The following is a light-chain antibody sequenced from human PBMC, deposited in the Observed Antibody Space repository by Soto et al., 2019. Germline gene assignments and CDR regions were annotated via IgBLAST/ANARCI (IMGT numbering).Light chain of an antibody. CDR3: CSYAGGTSVV. CDR2: EDI. V-gene: IGLV2-23*01. Sequence: QSALTQPASVSGSPGQSITISCTGTTSDVGSYNLVSWYQQYPGKAPRLMIYEDIERPSGVSNRFSGSKSGNTASLTISGLQTDDEAYYYCCSYAGGTSVVFGGGTKLTVL. J-gene: IGLJ2*01. CDR1: TSDVGSYNL.